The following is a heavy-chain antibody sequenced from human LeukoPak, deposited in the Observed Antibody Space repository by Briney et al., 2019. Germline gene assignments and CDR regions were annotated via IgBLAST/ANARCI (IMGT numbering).Heavy chain of an antibody. CDR3: ARAYGSGSYSANWFDP. CDR1: GYTFTSYG. CDR2: ISAYNGNT. Sequence: GASVKVSCKASGYTFTSYGISWVRQAPGQGLEWMGWISAYNGNTNYAQKLQGRVTMTTDTSTSTAYMELSRLRSDDTAVYYCARAYGSGSYSANWFDPWGQGTLVTVSS. D-gene: IGHD3-10*01. J-gene: IGHJ5*02. V-gene: IGHV1-18*04.